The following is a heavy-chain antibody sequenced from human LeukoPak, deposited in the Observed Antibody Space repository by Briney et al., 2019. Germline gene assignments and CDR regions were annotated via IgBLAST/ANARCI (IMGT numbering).Heavy chain of an antibody. J-gene: IGHJ4*02. CDR2: ISGSGGST. CDR3: AKRRPGSSWVDY. CDR1: GFTFSSYA. V-gene: IGHV3-23*01. Sequence: PGGSPRLSCAASGFTFSSYAMSWVRQAPGKGLEWVSAISGSGGSTYYAASVKGRFTISRDNSKNTLYLQMNSLRAEDTAVYYCAKRRPGSSWVDYWGQGTLVTVSS. D-gene: IGHD6-13*01.